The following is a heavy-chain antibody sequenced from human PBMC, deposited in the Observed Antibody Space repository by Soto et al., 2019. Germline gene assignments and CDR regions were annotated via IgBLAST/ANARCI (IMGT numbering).Heavy chain of an antibody. CDR1: GDTFNFYS. D-gene: IGHD3-10*01. V-gene: IGHV1-69*04. CDR2: VNPILSMS. J-gene: IGHJ4*02. Sequence: QVQLVQSGAEVKRPGSSVKVSCKASGDTFNFYSINWVRQAPGLGLEWMGRVNPILSMSNYAQRFQGRVTMTADKSTSKAYMELSGLRSEDTAIYYCATSYGSGYRAFDFCGQGALVTVSS. CDR3: ATSYGSGYRAFDF.